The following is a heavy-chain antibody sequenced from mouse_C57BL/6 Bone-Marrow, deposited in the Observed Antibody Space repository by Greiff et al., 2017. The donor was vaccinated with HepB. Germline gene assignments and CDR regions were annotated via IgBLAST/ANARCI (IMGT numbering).Heavy chain of an antibody. CDR1: GYTFTDYY. V-gene: IGHV1-19*01. CDR2: INPYNGGT. CDR3: ARDYYGSSYDY. D-gene: IGHD1-1*01. J-gene: IGHJ2*01. Sequence: EVKLMESGPVLVKPGASVKMSCKASGYTFTDYYMNWVKQSHGKSLEWIGVINPYNGGTSYNQKFKGKATLTVDKSSSTAYMELNSLTSEDSAVYYCARDYYGSSYDYWGYCTPLTVAS.